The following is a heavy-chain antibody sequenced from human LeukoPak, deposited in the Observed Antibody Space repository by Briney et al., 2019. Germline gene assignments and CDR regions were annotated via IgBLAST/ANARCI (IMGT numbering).Heavy chain of an antibody. V-gene: IGHV1-18*01. Sequence: ASVKVSCKASGYTFTSYGITWVRQAPGQGLEWMGWISTYNGNTNYAQNLQGRVTMTTDTSTSTAYMELRSLRSDDTAVYYCAKDLAPDIVLMVYAIEVLSVGTAFDIWGQGTMVTVSS. CDR2: ISTYNGNT. J-gene: IGHJ3*02. D-gene: IGHD2-8*01. CDR1: GYTFTSYG. CDR3: AKDLAPDIVLMVYAIEVLSVGTAFDI.